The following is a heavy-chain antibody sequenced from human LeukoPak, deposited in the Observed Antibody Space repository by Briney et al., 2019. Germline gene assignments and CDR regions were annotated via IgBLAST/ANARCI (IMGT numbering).Heavy chain of an antibody. D-gene: IGHD3-22*01. CDR2: INPSGGST. J-gene: IGHJ4*02. V-gene: IGHV1-46*01. Sequence: GASVKVSCKASGYTFTSYYMHWVRQAPGQGLEWMGIINPSGGSTSYAQKFQGRVTMTGDTSTSTVYMELSSLRSEDTAVYYCARKEPYYYDSSGYYAGYFDYWGQGTLVTVSS. CDR3: ARKEPYYYDSSGYYAGYFDY. CDR1: GYTFTSYY.